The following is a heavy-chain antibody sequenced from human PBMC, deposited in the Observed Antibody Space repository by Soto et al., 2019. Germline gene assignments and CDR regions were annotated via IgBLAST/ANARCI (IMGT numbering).Heavy chain of an antibody. V-gene: IGHV2-5*02. CDR1: GFSLSTSGVG. CDR3: AHSTPGGRYYDFWSGYPTIFDY. CDR2: IYWDDDK. D-gene: IGHD3-3*01. Sequence: SGPTLVNPTQTLTLTCTFSGFSLSTSGVGVGWIRQPPGKALEWLALIYWDDDKRYSPSLKSRLTITKDTSKNQVVLTMTNMDPVDTATYSCAHSTPGGRYYDFWSGYPTIFDYWGQGTLVPVSS. J-gene: IGHJ4*02.